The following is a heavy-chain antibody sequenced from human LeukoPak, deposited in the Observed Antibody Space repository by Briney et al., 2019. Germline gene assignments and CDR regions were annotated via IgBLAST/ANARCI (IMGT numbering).Heavy chain of an antibody. CDR2: ISWNSGSI. CDR1: GFTFDDYA. V-gene: IGHV3-9*01. CDR3: AKSPSRGSAYAPFDY. J-gene: IGHJ4*02. D-gene: IGHD3-16*01. Sequence: GGSLRLSCAASGFTFDDYAMHWVRQAPGKGLEWVSGISWNSGSIGYADSEKGRFTISRDNAKNSLYLQMNSLRAEDTALYYCAKSPSRGSAYAPFDYWGQGTLVTVSS.